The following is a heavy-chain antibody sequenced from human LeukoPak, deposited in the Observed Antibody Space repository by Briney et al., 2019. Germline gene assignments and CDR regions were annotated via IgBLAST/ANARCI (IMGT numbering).Heavy chain of an antibody. J-gene: IGHJ4*02. CDR1: GGSVSSGSYY. CDR3: ARYDDWNLFDY. CDR2: IYYSGST. D-gene: IGHD1-1*01. V-gene: IGHV4-61*01. Sequence: PETPSLTCTVSGGSVSSGSYYWSWIRQPPGKGLEWIGYIYYSGSTNYNPSLKSRVTISVDTSKNQFSLKLSSVTAADTAVYYCARYDDWNLFDYWGQGTLVTVSS.